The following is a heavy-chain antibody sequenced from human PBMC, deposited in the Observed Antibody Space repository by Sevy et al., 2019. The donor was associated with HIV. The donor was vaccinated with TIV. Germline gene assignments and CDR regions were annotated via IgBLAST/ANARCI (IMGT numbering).Heavy chain of an antibody. J-gene: IGHJ6*03. Sequence: SETLSLTCTVSIDSISSYSWSWIRLPPGKGLEWIGHIYNSGTTNDNPSLKSRVTMSVDTSKNQYSLKLNSVTAADTAVYYCARAKYYSSGTSYYMDVWGKGTTVTVSS. V-gene: IGHV4-59*01. CDR1: IDSISSYS. CDR2: IYNSGTT. CDR3: ARAKYYSSGTSYYMDV. D-gene: IGHD3-10*01.